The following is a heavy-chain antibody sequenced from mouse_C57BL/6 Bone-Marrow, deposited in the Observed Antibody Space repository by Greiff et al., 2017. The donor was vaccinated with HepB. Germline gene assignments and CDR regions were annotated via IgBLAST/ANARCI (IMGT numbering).Heavy chain of an antibody. Sequence: EVKVVESGGGLVKPGGSLKLSCAASGFTFSSYAMSWVRQTPEKRLEWVATISDGGSYTYYPDNVKGRFTISRDNAKNNRYLQMSHLKSEDTAMYYCARDRREYYGSSAYAMDYWGQGTAVTVSS. CDR3: ARDRREYYGSSAYAMDY. D-gene: IGHD1-1*01. J-gene: IGHJ4*01. V-gene: IGHV5-4*01. CDR2: ISDGGSYT. CDR1: GFTFSSYA.